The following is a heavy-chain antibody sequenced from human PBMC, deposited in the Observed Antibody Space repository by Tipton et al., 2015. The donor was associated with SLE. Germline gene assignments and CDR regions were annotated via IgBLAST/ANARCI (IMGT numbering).Heavy chain of an antibody. CDR3: ARGLQFEPPGGY. CDR2: IYYKGTT. Sequence: LRLSCTVPGGSISSGGYYWSWIRQHPGKGLEWIGYIYYKGTTYYNPSLKSRVTISVDTSKNQFSLNLSSVTAADTAVYYCARGLQFEPPGGYWGQGTLVTVSS. V-gene: IGHV4-31*03. CDR1: GGSISSGGYY. D-gene: IGHD1-14*01. J-gene: IGHJ4*02.